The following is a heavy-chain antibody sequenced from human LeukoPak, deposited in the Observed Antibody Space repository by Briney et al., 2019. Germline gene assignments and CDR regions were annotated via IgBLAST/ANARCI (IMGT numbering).Heavy chain of an antibody. J-gene: IGHJ4*02. Sequence: SETLSLTCTVSGGSISSGGYYWSWIRQHPGKGLEWIGCIYYSGSTYYNPSLKSRVTISVDTSKNQFSLKLSSVTAADTAVYYCARAVDTDFFDYWGQGTLVTVSS. D-gene: IGHD5-18*01. CDR2: IYYSGST. CDR1: GGSISSGGYY. CDR3: ARAVDTDFFDY. V-gene: IGHV4-31*03.